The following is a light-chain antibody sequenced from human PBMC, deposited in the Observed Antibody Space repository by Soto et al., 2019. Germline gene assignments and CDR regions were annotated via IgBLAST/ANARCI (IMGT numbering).Light chain of an antibody. CDR1: STDVGGYNY. J-gene: IGLJ3*02. CDR3: CSYAGSYTWV. Sequence: QSVLTQPRSVSGSPGQSVTISCTGTSTDVGGYNYVSWYQQHPGKATKLMIYDVSKRPSGVPDRFSGSKCGNTASLTISGLQAEDEADYYCCSYAGSYTWVFGGGTKPTVL. CDR2: DVS. V-gene: IGLV2-11*01.